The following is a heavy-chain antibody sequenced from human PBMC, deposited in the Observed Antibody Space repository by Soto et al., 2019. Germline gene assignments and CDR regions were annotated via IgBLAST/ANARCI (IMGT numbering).Heavy chain of an antibody. Sequence: GGSLRLSCAASGFTFSSYAMHWVRQAPGKGLEWVAVISYDGSNKYYADSVKGRFTISRDNSKNTLYLQMNSLRAEDTAVYYCASEVYYDSSGYFDAFDIWGQGTMVTVSS. CDR3: ASEVYYDSSGYFDAFDI. V-gene: IGHV3-30-3*01. J-gene: IGHJ3*02. CDR1: GFTFSSYA. CDR2: ISYDGSNK. D-gene: IGHD3-22*01.